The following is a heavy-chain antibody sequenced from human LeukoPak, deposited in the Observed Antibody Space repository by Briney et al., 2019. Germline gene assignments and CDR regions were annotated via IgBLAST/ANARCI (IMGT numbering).Heavy chain of an antibody. J-gene: IGHJ4*02. V-gene: IGHV3-9*01. CDR1: GFTFDDYA. CDR2: ISWNSGSI. D-gene: IGHD3-16*02. Sequence: GGSLRLSCAASGFTFDDYAMHWVRQAPGKGLEWVSGISWNSGSIGYADSVKGRFTISRDNAKNSLYLQMNSLRAEDTALYYCAKSDDYVWGSYRPFDYWGQGTLVTVSS. CDR3: AKSDDYVWGSYRPFDY.